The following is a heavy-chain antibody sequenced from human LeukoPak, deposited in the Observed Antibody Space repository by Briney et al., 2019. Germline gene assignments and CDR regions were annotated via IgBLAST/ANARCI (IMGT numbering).Heavy chain of an antibody. Sequence: GGSLRLSCAASGFTVSSNNMSWVRQAPGKGLEWVSVIYSGGSTYYADSVKGRFTISRDNSKNTLYLQMNSLRAEDTAVYYCARVGQWLVRSYYFDYWGQGTLVTVSS. D-gene: IGHD6-19*01. CDR2: IYSGGST. CDR3: ARVGQWLVRSYYFDY. CDR1: GFTVSSNN. V-gene: IGHV3-53*01. J-gene: IGHJ4*02.